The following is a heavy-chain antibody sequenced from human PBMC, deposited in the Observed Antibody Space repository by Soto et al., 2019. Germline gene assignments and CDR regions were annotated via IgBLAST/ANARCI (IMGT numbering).Heavy chain of an antibody. D-gene: IGHD2-8*01. V-gene: IGHV1-69*08. J-gene: IGHJ3*02. Sequence: QVQLVQSGAEVKKPGSSVKVSCKASGGTFSSYTISWVRQAPGQGLEWMGRIIPILGIANYAQKFQGRVTMTADKSTSTASVELSSLRSEDTAVYYCARDPSVSSDAFDIWGRGTMVTVS. CDR3: ARDPSVSSDAFDI. CDR1: GGTFSSYT. CDR2: IIPILGIA.